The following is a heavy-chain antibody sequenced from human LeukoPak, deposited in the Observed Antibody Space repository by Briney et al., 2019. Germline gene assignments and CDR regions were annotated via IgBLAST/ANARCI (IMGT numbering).Heavy chain of an antibody. CDR3: ARSGSSGGYEGNWFDP. CDR2: ISAYNGNT. Sequence: ASVKVSCKASGYTFTSYGISWVRQAPGQGLEWMGWISAYNGNTNYAQRLQGRVTMTRNTSISTAYMELSSLRSEDTAVYYCARSGSSGGYEGNWFDPWGQGTLVTVSS. CDR1: GYTFTSYG. J-gene: IGHJ5*02. V-gene: IGHV1-18*01. D-gene: IGHD2-15*01.